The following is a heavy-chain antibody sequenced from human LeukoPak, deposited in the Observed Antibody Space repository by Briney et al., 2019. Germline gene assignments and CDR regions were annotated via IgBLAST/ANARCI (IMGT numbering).Heavy chain of an antibody. CDR1: GYTFTGYY. CDR2: INPNSGGT. CDR3: ARGRKGRGSSVYYYYYGMDV. D-gene: IGHD6-6*01. Sequence: ASVKVSCKASGYTFTGYYMHWVRQAPGQGLEWMGWINPNSGGTNYAQKFQGRVTMTRNTSISTAYMELSSLRSEDTAVYYCARGRKGRGSSVYYYYYGMDVWGQGTTVTVSS. J-gene: IGHJ6*02. V-gene: IGHV1-2*02.